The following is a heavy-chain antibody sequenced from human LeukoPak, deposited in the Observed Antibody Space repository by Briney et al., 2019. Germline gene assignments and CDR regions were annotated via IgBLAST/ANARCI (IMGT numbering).Heavy chain of an antibody. D-gene: IGHD2-2*01. CDR2: INHSGST. V-gene: IGHV4-34*01. J-gene: IGHJ4*02. Sequence: PSETLSLTCAVYGGPFSGYYWSWIRQPPGKGLEWIGEINHSGSTNYNPSLKSRVTISVGTSKNQFSLKLSSVTAADTAVYYCARGRCSSTSCYPGGYWGQGTLVTVSS. CDR3: ARGRCSSTSCYPGGY. CDR1: GGPFSGYY.